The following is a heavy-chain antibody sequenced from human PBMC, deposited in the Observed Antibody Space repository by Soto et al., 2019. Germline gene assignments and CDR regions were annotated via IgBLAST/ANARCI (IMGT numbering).Heavy chain of an antibody. V-gene: IGHV3-30*18. CDR3: AKDGPYDTTLGAFDI. D-gene: IGHD3-22*01. CDR1: GFTFSSYD. Sequence: QVQLVESGGGVVQPGRSLRLSCAASGFTFSSYDMHWVRQAPGKGLEWVAVISYDGSNKYYADSVKGRFTISRDNSKNTLYLQMNSLRAEDTAVYYCAKDGPYDTTLGAFDIWGQGTMVTGSS. CDR2: ISYDGSNK. J-gene: IGHJ3*02.